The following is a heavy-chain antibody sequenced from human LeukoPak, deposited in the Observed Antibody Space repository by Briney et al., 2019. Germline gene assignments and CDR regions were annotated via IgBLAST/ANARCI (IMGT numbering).Heavy chain of an antibody. CDR3: ARGWPLYYYGSGSYPIFYYGMDV. D-gene: IGHD3-10*01. CDR2: INTNTGNP. CDR1: GGTFSSYA. J-gene: IGHJ6*02. V-gene: IGHV7-4-1*02. Sequence: GASVKVSCKASGGTFSSYAISWVRQAPGQGLEWRGWINTNTGNPTYAQGFTGRFVFSLDTSVSTAYLQISSLKAKDTAVYYCARGWPLYYYGSGSYPIFYYGMDVWGQGTTVTVSS.